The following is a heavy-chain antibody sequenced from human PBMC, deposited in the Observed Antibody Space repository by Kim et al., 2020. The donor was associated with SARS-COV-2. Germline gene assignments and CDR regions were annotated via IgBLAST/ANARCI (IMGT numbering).Heavy chain of an antibody. Sequence: SETLSLTCAVYGGSFSGYYWSWIRQPPGKGLEWIGEINHSGSTNYNPSLKSRVTISVDTSKNQFSLKLSSVTAADTAVYYCARGRGAVAGNWYFDLWGRGTLVTVSS. D-gene: IGHD6-19*01. CDR1: GGSFSGYY. CDR2: INHSGST. J-gene: IGHJ2*01. CDR3: ARGRGAVAGNWYFDL. V-gene: IGHV4-34*01.